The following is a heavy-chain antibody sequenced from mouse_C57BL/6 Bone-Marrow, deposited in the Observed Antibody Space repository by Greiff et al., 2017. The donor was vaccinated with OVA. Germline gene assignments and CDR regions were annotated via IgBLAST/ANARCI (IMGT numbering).Heavy chain of an antibody. Sequence: EVQVVESGGGLVKPGGSLKLSCAASGFTFSDYGMHWVRQAPEKGLEWVAYISSGSSTIYYADTVKGRFTISRDNAKNTLFLQMTRLRSEDTAMYYCARGYYGSSYDYFDYWGQGTTLTVSS. J-gene: IGHJ2*01. CDR3: ARGYYGSSYDYFDY. D-gene: IGHD1-1*01. CDR1: GFTFSDYG. V-gene: IGHV5-17*01. CDR2: ISSGSSTI.